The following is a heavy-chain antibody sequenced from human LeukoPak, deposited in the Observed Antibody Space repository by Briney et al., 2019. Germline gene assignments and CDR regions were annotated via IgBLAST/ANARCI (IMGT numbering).Heavy chain of an antibody. Sequence: ASVKLPCKVSGYTLTELSMHWVRQAPGKGLEWMGRFNPEDGETIYAQKFQGRVTMTEDTSKNTAYMDLSSLRSEDTALYYCATVVAVATFDYWGQGTLVTVSS. CDR2: FNPEDGET. J-gene: IGHJ4*02. V-gene: IGHV1-24*01. D-gene: IGHD6-19*01. CDR1: GYTLTELS. CDR3: ATVVAVATFDY.